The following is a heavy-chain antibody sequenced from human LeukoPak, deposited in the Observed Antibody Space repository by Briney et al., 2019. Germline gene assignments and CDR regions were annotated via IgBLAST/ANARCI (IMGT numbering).Heavy chain of an antibody. J-gene: IGHJ4*02. CDR1: GGSISSSSYY. CDR2: IYYSGST. Sequence: SETLSLTSTVSGGSISSSSYYWGWIRQPPGKGLEGIGSIYYSGSTYYNPSLKSRVTISVDTSKNQFSLKLSSVTAADTAVYYCASQPGGVTNFFDYWGQGTLVTVSS. CDR3: ASQPGGVTNFFDY. D-gene: IGHD2-21*02. V-gene: IGHV4-39*01.